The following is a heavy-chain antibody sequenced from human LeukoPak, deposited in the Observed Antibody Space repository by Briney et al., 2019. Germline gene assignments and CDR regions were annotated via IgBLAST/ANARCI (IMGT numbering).Heavy chain of an antibody. CDR2: ISGGGGST. V-gene: IGHV3-23*01. J-gene: IGHJ3*02. Sequence: GGSLRLSCAASEFTFSSYGMSWVRQAPGKGLEWVSAISGGGGSTYYADSVKGRFTISRDNSKNTLYLQMNSLRAEDTAVYYCAKDLEKYSGSYLGAFDIWGQGTMVTVSS. CDR3: AKDLEKYSGSYLGAFDI. CDR1: EFTFSSYG. D-gene: IGHD1-26*01.